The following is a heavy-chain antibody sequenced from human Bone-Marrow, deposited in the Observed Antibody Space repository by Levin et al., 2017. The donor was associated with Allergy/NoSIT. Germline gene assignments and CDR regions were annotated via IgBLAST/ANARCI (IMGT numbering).Heavy chain of an antibody. CDR1: GLTVSGND. CDR3: ARETQLAGTHWGYFDL. D-gene: IGHD6-19*01. Sequence: QAGGSLRLSCAASGLTVSGNDMHWVRQATGKGLEWVSAIGIGGDTYYQDSVKGRFTISRESARNSFYLQMNSLRAGDTAVYYCARETQLAGTHWGYFDLWGRGTLVTVSS. CDR2: IGIGGDT. V-gene: IGHV3-13*01. J-gene: IGHJ2*01.